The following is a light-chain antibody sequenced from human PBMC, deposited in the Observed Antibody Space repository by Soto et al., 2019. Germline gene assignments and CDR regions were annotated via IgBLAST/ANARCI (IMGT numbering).Light chain of an antibody. CDR3: ESYDSTLSGSR. V-gene: IGLV1-40*01. CDR1: SSNIGAGYG. CDR2: GNT. Sequence: QSVLTQPPSVSGAPGQRVTIFCTGSSSNIGAGYGVNWYQQLPGTAPKLLIYGNTNRPSGVPDRISGSKSGTSASLAITGLQAEDEADYYCESYDSTLSGSRFGGGTKVTVL. J-gene: IGLJ3*02.